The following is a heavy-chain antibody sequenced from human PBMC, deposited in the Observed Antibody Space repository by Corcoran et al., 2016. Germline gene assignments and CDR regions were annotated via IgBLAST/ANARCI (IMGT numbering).Heavy chain of an antibody. V-gene: IGHV1-69*01. Sequence: QVQLVQSGAEVKKPGSSVKVSCKASGGSFSSNGISWVRQAPGQGLEWMGGIIPMFGTTKYAQKFQGRVTISADEPTSTAYMELSSLRSVDTAVYYCARRIVGTSMGGYYYGMDVWGQGTTVTVSS. CDR1: GGSFSSNG. CDR3: ARRIVGTSMGGYYYGMDV. CDR2: IIPMFGTT. J-gene: IGHJ6*02. D-gene: IGHD3-22*01.